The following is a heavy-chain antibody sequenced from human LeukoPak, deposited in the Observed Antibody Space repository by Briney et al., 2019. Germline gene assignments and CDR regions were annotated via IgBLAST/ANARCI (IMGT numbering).Heavy chain of an antibody. D-gene: IGHD2-15*01. CDR1: GGSISSYY. Sequence: NTSETLSLTCTVSGGSISSYYWSWIRQPPGKGLEWIGYIYYSGSTNYNPSLKSRVTISVDTSKNQFSLKLSSVTAADTAVYYCARHEVVVVAAQGDHWFDPWGQGTLVTVSS. J-gene: IGHJ5*02. V-gene: IGHV4-59*08. CDR2: IYYSGST. CDR3: ARHEVVVVAAQGDHWFDP.